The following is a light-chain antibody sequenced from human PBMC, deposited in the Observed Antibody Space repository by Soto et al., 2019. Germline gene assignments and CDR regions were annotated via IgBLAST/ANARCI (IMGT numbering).Light chain of an antibody. V-gene: IGLV4-69*01. J-gene: IGLJ2*01. Sequence: QLVLTQSPSASASLGASVKLTCTLSSGHSSYAIAWHQKQPGKGPRYLMDLNNDGSHTKGDGIPDRFSGSSSGADRYLIISSIQSEDEADYYCQTWGTGFQFFGDGTQLTVL. CDR1: SGHSSYA. CDR3: QTWGTGFQF. CDR2: LNNDGSH.